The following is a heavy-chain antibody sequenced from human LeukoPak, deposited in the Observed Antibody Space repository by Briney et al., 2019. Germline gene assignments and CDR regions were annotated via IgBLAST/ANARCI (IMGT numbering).Heavy chain of an antibody. J-gene: IGHJ6*03. V-gene: IGHV1-2*02. CDR3: AREGIATDAFYYVDV. D-gene: IGHD6-13*01. Sequence: ASVKVSCKASGYTFTGYYMHWVRRAPGQGLEWMGWINPNSGGTNYAQKFQGRVTMTRDTSISTAYMELSRLRSDDTAVYYCAREGIATDAFYYVDVWGKGTTVTVSS. CDR2: INPNSGGT. CDR1: GYTFTGYY.